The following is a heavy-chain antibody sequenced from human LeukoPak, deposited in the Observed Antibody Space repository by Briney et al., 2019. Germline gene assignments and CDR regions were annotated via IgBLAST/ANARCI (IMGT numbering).Heavy chain of an antibody. CDR2: IYPGDSDT. V-gene: IGHV5-51*01. CDR1: GYSFNTYW. D-gene: IGHD6-13*01. Sequence: GESLKISCKGSGYSFNTYWIGWVRQMPGKGLEWMGIIYPGDSDTRYSPSFQGQVTISADKSISTAYLQWSSLKASDTAMYYCASMRGLSSWSADYWGQGTLVTVSS. J-gene: IGHJ4*02. CDR3: ASMRGLSSWSADY.